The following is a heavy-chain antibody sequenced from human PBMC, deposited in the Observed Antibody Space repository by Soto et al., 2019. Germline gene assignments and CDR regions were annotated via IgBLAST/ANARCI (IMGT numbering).Heavy chain of an antibody. V-gene: IGHV2-5*01. J-gene: IGHJ4*02. CDR2: ISWNDDK. CDR3: AHSRLSIDGILIPYFDY. CDR1: GFSLSASGVG. D-gene: IGHD1-1*01. Sequence: QITLKESGPTLVKPTQTLTLTCTFSGFSLSASGVGVGWIRQPPGKAMEWLALISWNDDKRYSPPLRSRLTITKDTPKTQVVLTMPHLYPVDAATYYCAHSRLSIDGILIPYFDYWGQGSLVTVYS.